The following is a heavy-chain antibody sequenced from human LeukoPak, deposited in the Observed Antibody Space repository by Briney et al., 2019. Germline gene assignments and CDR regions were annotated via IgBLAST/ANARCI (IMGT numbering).Heavy chain of an antibody. CDR1: GGSISSYY. J-gene: IGHJ4*02. V-gene: IGHV4-59*08. Sequence: SETLSLTCTVSGGSISSYYWSWIRQPPGKGLEWIGYIYYSGSTYYNPSLKSRVTISVDTSKNQFSLKLSSVTAADTAVYYCARQSEKGYYDILTGYYKGDYFDYWGQGTLVTVSS. D-gene: IGHD3-9*01. CDR2: IYYSGST. CDR3: ARQSEKGYYDILTGYYKGDYFDY.